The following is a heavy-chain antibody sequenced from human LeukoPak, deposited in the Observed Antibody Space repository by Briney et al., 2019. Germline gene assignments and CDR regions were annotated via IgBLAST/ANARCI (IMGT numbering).Heavy chain of an antibody. V-gene: IGHV3-74*01. CDR3: ARDSVAIAGGFDY. Sequence: RPGGSLRLSCSASGFTFSTYWMHWVRQAPGKGLVWVSRINSDGSSTSYADSVKGRFTISRDNAKNTLHLQMNSLRAEDTAVYYCARDSVAIAGGFDYWGQGTLVTVSS. D-gene: IGHD6-13*01. CDR1: GFTFSTYW. CDR2: INSDGSST. J-gene: IGHJ4*02.